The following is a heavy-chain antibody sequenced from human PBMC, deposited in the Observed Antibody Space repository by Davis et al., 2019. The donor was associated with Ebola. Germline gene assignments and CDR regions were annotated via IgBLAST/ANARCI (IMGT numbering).Heavy chain of an antibody. D-gene: IGHD5-18*01. V-gene: IGHV1-18*01. CDR3: ARDITAMALDY. J-gene: IGHJ4*02. CDR2: ISAYNGNT. Sequence: ASVKVSCKASGYTFTSYAMHWVRQAPGQGLEWMGWISAYNGNTNYAQKLQGRVTMTTDTSTSTAYMELRSLRSDDTAVYYCARDITAMALDYWGQGTLVTVSS. CDR1: GYTFTSYA.